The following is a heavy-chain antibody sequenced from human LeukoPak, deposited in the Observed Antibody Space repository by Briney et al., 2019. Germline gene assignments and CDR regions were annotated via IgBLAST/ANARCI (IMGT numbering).Heavy chain of an antibody. J-gene: IGHJ4*02. CDR2: IYYSGST. V-gene: IGHV4-59*01. Sequence: SETLSLTCTVSGGSISSYYWSWIRQPPGKGLEWIGYIYYSGSTDYNPSLKSRVTISVDTSKNQFSLKLSSVTAADTAVYYCARDKYSYGLSYFDYWGQGTLVTVSS. CDR3: ARDKYSYGLSYFDY. CDR1: GGSISSYY. D-gene: IGHD5-18*01.